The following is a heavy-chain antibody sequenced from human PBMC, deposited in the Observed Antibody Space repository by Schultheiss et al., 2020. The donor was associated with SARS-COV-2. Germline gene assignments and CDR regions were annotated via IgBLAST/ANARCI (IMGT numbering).Heavy chain of an antibody. CDR2: ISGSGGST. Sequence: GGSLRLSCAASGFTFSSYSMNWVRQAPGKGLEWVSAISGSGGSTYYADSVKGRFTISRDNSKNTLYLQMNSLRAEDTAVYYCARDLHYYDSSGYFPSYYYYGMDVWGQGTTVTVSS. CDR3: ARDLHYYDSSGYFPSYYYYGMDV. D-gene: IGHD3-22*01. J-gene: IGHJ6*02. CDR1: GFTFSSYS. V-gene: IGHV3-23*01.